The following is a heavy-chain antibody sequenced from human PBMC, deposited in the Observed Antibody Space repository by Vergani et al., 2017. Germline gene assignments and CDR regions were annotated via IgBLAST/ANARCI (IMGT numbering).Heavy chain of an antibody. D-gene: IGHD6-13*01. J-gene: IGHJ6*02. CDR2: ISGSGGST. Sequence: EVQLVESGGGLVQPGGSLRLSCAASGFTFSSYAMSWVRQAPGKGLEWVSAISGSGGSTYYADSVKGRFTISRDNSKNAQYLQMNSLRAEDTAVYYCAKEDSSPGGYYYYGMDVWGQGTTVTVSS. CDR1: GFTFSSYA. CDR3: AKEDSSPGGYYYYGMDV. V-gene: IGHV3-23*04.